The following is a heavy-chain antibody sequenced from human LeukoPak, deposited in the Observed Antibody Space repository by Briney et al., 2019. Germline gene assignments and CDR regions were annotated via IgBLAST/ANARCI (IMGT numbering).Heavy chain of an antibody. J-gene: IGHJ5*01. V-gene: IGHV3-23*01. CDR3: AKGATFGINWFDS. CDR2: ISGSDGTT. Sequence: GGSLRLSCAASGFTFSSYAMSWVRQAPGKGLEWVSTISGSDGTTYYAGSVKGRFTISRDDSKNTLYLQMNSLRAEDTAVYYCAKGATFGINWFDSWGQGTLVTVSS. D-gene: IGHD1-14*01. CDR1: GFTFSSYA.